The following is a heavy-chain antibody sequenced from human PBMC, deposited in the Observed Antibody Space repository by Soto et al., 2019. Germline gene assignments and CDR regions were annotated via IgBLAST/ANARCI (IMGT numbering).Heavy chain of an antibody. Sequence: GASVKVSCKASGYTFTSCGISWVRQAPGQGLEWMGWISAYNGNTNYAQKLQGRVTMTTDTSTSTAYMELRSLRSEDTAVYYCARLDVSGRYYVYWWYYYGMDVWGQGTTVTVSS. V-gene: IGHV1-18*01. D-gene: IGHD1-26*01. J-gene: IGHJ6*02. CDR3: ARLDVSGRYYVYWWYYYGMDV. CDR2: ISAYNGNT. CDR1: GYTFTSCG.